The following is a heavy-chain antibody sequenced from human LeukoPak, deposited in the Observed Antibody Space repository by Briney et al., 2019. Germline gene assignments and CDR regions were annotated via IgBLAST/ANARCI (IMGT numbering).Heavy chain of an antibody. CDR3: ARPGQWDAQGPQAFDI. CDR1: GYSFTSYW. D-gene: IGHD1-26*01. Sequence: GESLKISCKGSGYSFTSYWIGWVRQMPGKGLKWMGIIYPGDSDARYSPSFQGQVTISADKSISTAYLQWSSLKASDTAMYYCARPGQWDAQGPQAFDIWGQGTMVTVSS. CDR2: IYPGDSDA. J-gene: IGHJ3*02. V-gene: IGHV5-51*01.